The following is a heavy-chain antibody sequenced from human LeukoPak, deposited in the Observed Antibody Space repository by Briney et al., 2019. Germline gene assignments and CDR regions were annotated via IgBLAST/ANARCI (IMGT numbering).Heavy chain of an antibody. Sequence: PSETLSLTCPVYGGSFSGYYWSWIRQPPGKGLEWIGEINHSGSTNYNPSLKSRVTISVDTSKNQFSLKLSSVTAADTAVYYCARHRAYGDYYYYYMDVWGKGTTVTVSS. CDR3: ARHRAYGDYYYYYMDV. CDR1: GGSFSGYY. V-gene: IGHV4-34*01. J-gene: IGHJ6*03. CDR2: INHSGST. D-gene: IGHD3-16*01.